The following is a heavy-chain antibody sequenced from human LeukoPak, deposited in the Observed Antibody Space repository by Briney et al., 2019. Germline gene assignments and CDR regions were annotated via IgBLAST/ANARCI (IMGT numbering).Heavy chain of an antibody. CDR1: GFTFSSYA. J-gene: IGHJ3*02. CDR3: ARDYGADAFDI. Sequence: GGSLRLSCAASGFTFSSYAMYWVRQAPGKGLEWVAAISYDGSNKYYADSVKGRFTISRDNSKNTLYLQMNSLRAEDTAVYYCARDYGADAFDIWGQGTMVTVSS. CDR2: ISYDGSNK. D-gene: IGHD4-17*01. V-gene: IGHV3-30-3*01.